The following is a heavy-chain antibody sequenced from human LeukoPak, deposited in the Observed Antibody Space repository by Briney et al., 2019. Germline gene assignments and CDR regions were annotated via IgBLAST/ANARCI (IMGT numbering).Heavy chain of an antibody. D-gene: IGHD3-3*01. Sequence: GGSLRLSCAASGFTFSSYSVNWVRQAPGKGLEWVSYIRSGGSITRYADYVKGRFTISRDNAKNSLYLQMNSLRAEDTAVYYCARVIWSGYYQIDYWGQGTLVTVSS. V-gene: IGHV3-48*01. CDR1: GFTFSSYS. CDR3: ARVIWSGYYQIDY. CDR2: IRSGGSIT. J-gene: IGHJ4*02.